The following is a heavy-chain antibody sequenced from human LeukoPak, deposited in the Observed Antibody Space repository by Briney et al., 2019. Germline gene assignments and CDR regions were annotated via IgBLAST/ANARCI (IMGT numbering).Heavy chain of an antibody. D-gene: IGHD3-9*01. CDR1: GYTLTELS. CDR2: FDPEDGET. V-gene: IGHV1-24*01. Sequence: ASVKVSCKVSGYTLTELSMHWVRQAPGKGLEWMGGFDPEDGETIYAQKFQGRVTMTEDTSTDTAYMELSSLRSEDTAVYYCATSLRYFDWADAFDIWGQGTMVTVSS. J-gene: IGHJ3*02. CDR3: ATSLRYFDWADAFDI.